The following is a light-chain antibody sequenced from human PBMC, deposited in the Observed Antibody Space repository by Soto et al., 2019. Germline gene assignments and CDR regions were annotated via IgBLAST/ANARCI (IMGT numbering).Light chain of an antibody. Sequence: QSVLTQPASVSGSPGQSITISCTGNSSDVGGYNYVSWYQQHPGKAPKLMIYDVSSRPSGVSDRFSGSKSGNTASLTISGLQAEDEADYYCSSYTSSSTYVFGTGTKVTVL. CDR3: SSYTSSSTYV. CDR2: DVS. J-gene: IGLJ1*01. CDR1: SSDVGGYNY. V-gene: IGLV2-14*01.